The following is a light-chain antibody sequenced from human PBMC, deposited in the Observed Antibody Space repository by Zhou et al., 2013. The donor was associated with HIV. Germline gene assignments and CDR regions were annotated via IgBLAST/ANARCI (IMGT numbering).Light chain of an antibody. CDR1: QRISSW. CDR2: KAS. V-gene: IGKV1-5*03. CDR3: QQYNSYPWT. J-gene: IGKJ1*01. Sequence: DIRMTQSPSTLSASVGDKVTITCRASQRISSWLAWYQLKPGRAPNLLIYKASSLESGVPSRFSGSGSGTEFTLTISSLQPDDFATYFCQQYNSYPWTFGQGTKVEIK.